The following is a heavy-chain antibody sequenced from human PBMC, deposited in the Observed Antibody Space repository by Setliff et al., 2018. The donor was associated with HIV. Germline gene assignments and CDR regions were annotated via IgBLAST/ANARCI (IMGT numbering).Heavy chain of an antibody. J-gene: IGHJ6*03. D-gene: IGHD1-26*01. Sequence: LSLTCSVSGDSISSGSYYWSWIRLPAGKGLEWIGQIHTTGSTNYNPSLKGRVTISVDTSKDQFSLKLISVTAADTAVYYCARIVRWELVATSTFFYYYMDVWGKGTTVTVSS. CDR2: IHTTGST. V-gene: IGHV4-61*09. CDR3: ARIVRWELVATSTFFYYYMDV. CDR1: GDSISSGSYY.